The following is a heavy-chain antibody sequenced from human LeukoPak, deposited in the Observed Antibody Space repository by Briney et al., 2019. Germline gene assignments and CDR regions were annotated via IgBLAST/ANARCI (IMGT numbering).Heavy chain of an antibody. CDR1: GYTFTSYG. J-gene: IGHJ5*02. CDR3: ARDPGSIAAAGRWFDP. CDR2: ISAYNGNT. V-gene: IGHV1-18*01. Sequence: GASVKVSCKASGYTFTSYGISWVRQAPGQGLEWMGWISAYNGNTNYAQKLQGRVTMTTDTSTSTAYTELRSLRSDDTAVYYCARDPGSIAAAGRWFDPWGQGTLVTVSS. D-gene: IGHD6-13*01.